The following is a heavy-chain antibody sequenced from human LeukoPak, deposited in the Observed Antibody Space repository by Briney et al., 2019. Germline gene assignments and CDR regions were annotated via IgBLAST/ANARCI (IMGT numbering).Heavy chain of an antibody. CDR1: GGSISSSSYY. CDR3: ARPYYDSSGYYHDAFDI. Sequence: SETLSLTCTVSGGSISSSSYYWGWIRQPPGKGLEWIGSIYYSGSTYYNPSLKSRVTMSVDTSKNQFSLKLSSVTAADTAVYYCARPYYDSSGYYHDAFDIWGQGTMVTVSS. V-gene: IGHV4-39*07. J-gene: IGHJ3*02. D-gene: IGHD3-22*01. CDR2: IYYSGST.